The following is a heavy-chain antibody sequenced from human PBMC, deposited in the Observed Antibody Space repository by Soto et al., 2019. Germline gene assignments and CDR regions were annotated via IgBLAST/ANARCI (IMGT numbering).Heavy chain of an antibody. V-gene: IGHV1-18*01. D-gene: IGHD3-10*01. J-gene: IGHJ6*02. CDR1: GYTFTSYG. CDR3: ARDSPARQHLWFGEPHYYYGMDV. CDR2: ISAYNGNT. Sequence: QVQLVQSGAEVKKPGASVKVSCKASGYTFTSYGISWVRQAPGQGLEWMGWISAYNGNTNYAQKLQVRVTMTTDTSTSTDYMELRSLRSDDTAVYYCARDSPARQHLWFGEPHYYYGMDVWGQGTTVTVSS.